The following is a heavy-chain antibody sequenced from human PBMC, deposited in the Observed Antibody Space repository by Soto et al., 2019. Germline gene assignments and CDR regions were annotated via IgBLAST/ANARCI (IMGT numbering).Heavy chain of an antibody. D-gene: IGHD2-15*01. CDR1: GYTFTSYA. CDR2: INAGNGNT. Sequence: GASVKVSCKASGYTFTSYAMHWVRQAPGQRLEWMGWINAGNGNTKYSQKFQGRVTITRDTSASTAYMELSSLRSEDTAVYYCARDYFSGGSCFGNIRFNINWFDPWGQGTLVTVSS. CDR3: ARDYFSGGSCFGNIRFNINWFDP. V-gene: IGHV1-3*01. J-gene: IGHJ5*02.